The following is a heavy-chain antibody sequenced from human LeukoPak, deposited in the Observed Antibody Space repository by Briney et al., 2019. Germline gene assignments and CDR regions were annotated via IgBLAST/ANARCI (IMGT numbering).Heavy chain of an antibody. CDR2: ISSSSSYI. Sequence: TGGSLRLSCAASGFTFSSYSMNWVRQAPGKGLEWVSSISSSSSYIYYADSVKGRFTISRDNAKNSLYLQMNSLRAEDTAVYYCARDPIRTYYYGSGSYSPDYWGQGTLVTVSS. D-gene: IGHD3-10*01. J-gene: IGHJ4*02. V-gene: IGHV3-21*01. CDR1: GFTFSSYS. CDR3: ARDPIRTYYYGSGSYSPDY.